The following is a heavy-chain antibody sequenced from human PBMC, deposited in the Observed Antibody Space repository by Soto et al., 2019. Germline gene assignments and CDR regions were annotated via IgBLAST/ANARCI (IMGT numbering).Heavy chain of an antibody. D-gene: IGHD3-10*01. J-gene: IGHJ5*01. CDR1: GASVTGYY. CDR3: ARQRSGSGNLLWFHS. Sequence: PSETLSLTCRVSGASVTGYYWTWIRQLTGKGLEWIGHIYYSGITKYNPSLKSRVTISVDTSKNQFSLKLNFVTAADTAVYYCARQRSGSGNLLWFHSWGQGTLGTVS. V-gene: IGHV4-59*08. CDR2: IYYSGIT.